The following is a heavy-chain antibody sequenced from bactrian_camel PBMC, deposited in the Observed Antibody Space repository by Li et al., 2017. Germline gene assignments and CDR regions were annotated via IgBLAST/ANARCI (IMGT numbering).Heavy chain of an antibody. Sequence: HVQLVESGGGEVQAGGSLRLSCVVSASTEKLAMAWFRQTPENEREGVAGIDTDGTTNYAESVKGRFTISRDNVKNALYLQMNSLKPEDTAMYYCAADPEICTVPLGEPSHIAFNYWGQGTQVTVS. J-gene: IGHJ4*01. V-gene: IGHV3S53*01. CDR2: IDTDGTT. CDR1: ASTEKLA. D-gene: IGHD1*01. CDR3: AADPEICTVPLGEPSHIAFNY.